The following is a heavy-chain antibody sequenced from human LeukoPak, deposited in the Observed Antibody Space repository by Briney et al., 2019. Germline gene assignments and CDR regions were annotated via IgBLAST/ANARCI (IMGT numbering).Heavy chain of an antibody. CDR2: ITGIGGGT. D-gene: IGHD3-10*01. J-gene: IGHJ4*02. Sequence: GGSLRLSCAGSGFMFEHYAMNWVRQAPGRGLEWVSVITGIGGGTYYAESVEGRFTVPRDNSKNTVYLQMNSLRADDTAVYYCAKGGGSTLPYYFDWWGQGTLVTVAS. V-gene: IGHV3-23*01. CDR1: GFMFEHYA. CDR3: AKGGGSTLPYYFDW.